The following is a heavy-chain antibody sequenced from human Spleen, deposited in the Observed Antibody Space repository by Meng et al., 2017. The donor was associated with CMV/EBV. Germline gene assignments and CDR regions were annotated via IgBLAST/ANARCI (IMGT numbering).Heavy chain of an antibody. D-gene: IGHD5-24*01. Sequence: CKGSGYRFTSYWIGWGRQMPGKGLEWMGNIHPGDSDTRYSPSFQGQVTISADKSISTAYLQLSSLQASDTAIYYCARRADNYHYYFESWGQGTLVTVSS. V-gene: IGHV5-51*01. CDR3: ARRADNYHYYFES. CDR2: IHPGDSDT. J-gene: IGHJ4*02. CDR1: GYRFTSYW.